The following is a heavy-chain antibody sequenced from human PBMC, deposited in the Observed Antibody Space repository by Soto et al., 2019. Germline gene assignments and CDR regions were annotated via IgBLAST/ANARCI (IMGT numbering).Heavy chain of an antibody. CDR1: GYPFNNYW. Sequence: EVQLVQSGAEVKKPGESLKISCKGSGYPFNNYWIGWVRQMPGKGLEWMGIIYPGDSDTRYSPSFQGQVTISAAKSISTIYLQWSTLKPSDTAMYYCARWSDYKGGGSSYYGLDVWGQGTTVTVSS. CDR2: IYPGDSDT. CDR3: ARWSDYKGGGSSYYGLDV. D-gene: IGHD4-17*01. J-gene: IGHJ6*02. V-gene: IGHV5-51*01.